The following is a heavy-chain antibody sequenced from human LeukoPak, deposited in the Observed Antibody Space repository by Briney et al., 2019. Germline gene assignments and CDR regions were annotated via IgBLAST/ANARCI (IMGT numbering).Heavy chain of an antibody. D-gene: IGHD6-6*01. CDR1: AGSISSYY. J-gene: IGHJ4*02. CDR2: IYYTGST. Sequence: SETLSLTCTVSAGSISSYYWSWIRQPPGKGMEWIGYIYYTGSTNYNPSLKSRVTISVDTSKNQLSLKLSYVNAADTAVYYCARYISSGLDYWGQGTWSPSPQ. CDR3: ARYISSGLDY. V-gene: IGHV4-59*08.